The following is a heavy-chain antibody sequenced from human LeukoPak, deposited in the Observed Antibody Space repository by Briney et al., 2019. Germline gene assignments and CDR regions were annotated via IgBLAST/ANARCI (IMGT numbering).Heavy chain of an antibody. D-gene: IGHD3-10*01. CDR3: ARFSGVTFDY. J-gene: IGHJ4*02. CDR1: GGSFSGYY. V-gene: IGHV4-59*01. Sequence: PSETLSLTCAVYGGSFSGYYWSWIRQPPGKGLEWIGYFYYSGSTNYNPSLKSRVTISVDTSKNQFSLKLSSVTAADTAVYYCARFSGVTFDYWGQGTLVTVPS. CDR2: FYYSGST.